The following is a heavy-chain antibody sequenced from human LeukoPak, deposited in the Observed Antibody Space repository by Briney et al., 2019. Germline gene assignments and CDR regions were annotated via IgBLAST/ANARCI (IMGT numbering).Heavy chain of an antibody. Sequence: SETLSLTCTVSGGSISSSSYYWGWLRQPPGKGLEWFGSIYYSGSTYYNPSLKSRVTISVDTSKNQFFLTLSSVTAADTAVYYCARPAFLERQGAFDIWGQGTMVTVSS. CDR3: ARPAFLERQGAFDI. CDR1: GGSISSSSYY. CDR2: IYYSGST. D-gene: IGHD3-3*01. V-gene: IGHV4-39*01. J-gene: IGHJ3*02.